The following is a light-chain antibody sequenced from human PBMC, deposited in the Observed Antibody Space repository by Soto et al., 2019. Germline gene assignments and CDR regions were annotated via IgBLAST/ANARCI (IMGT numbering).Light chain of an antibody. CDR2: EVT. CDR1: SSDVGAYNY. Sequence: QSALTQPPSASGSPGQSVTISCTGTSSDVGAYNYVSWYQQHAGKAPKLVIYEVTKPPPGVPDRFSGSKSANTASLTVSGLQAEDEADYYCSSFASSNTWVFGGGTKVTVL. J-gene: IGLJ3*02. V-gene: IGLV2-8*01. CDR3: SSFASSNTWV.